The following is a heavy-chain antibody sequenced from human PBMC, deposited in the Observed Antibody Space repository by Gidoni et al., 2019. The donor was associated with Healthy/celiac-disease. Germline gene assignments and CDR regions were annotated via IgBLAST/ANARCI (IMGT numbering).Heavy chain of an antibody. CDR1: GFTFSSYA. J-gene: IGHJ4*02. CDR2: ISYDGSNK. D-gene: IGHD2-15*01. V-gene: IGHV3-30*04. Sequence: QVQLVESGGGVVQPGRSLRRSCAASGFTFSSYAMHWVRQAPGKGLECVSVISYDGSNKYYADSVKGLFTISRDNSTNTLYLQMNSLSAEDTAVYYCARDEGGRFDYWGQGTLVTVSS. CDR3: ARDEGGRFDY.